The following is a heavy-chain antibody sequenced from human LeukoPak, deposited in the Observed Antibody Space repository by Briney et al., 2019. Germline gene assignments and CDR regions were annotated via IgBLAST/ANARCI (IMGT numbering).Heavy chain of an antibody. CDR3: ARRYGSGSWGYYYYYMDV. CDR1: GYTFTTYG. V-gene: IGHV1-18*01. J-gene: IGHJ6*03. CDR2: ISAYNGNT. Sequence: ASVKASCKASGYTFTTYGISWVRQAPGQGLEWMGWISAYNGNTNYAQKLQGRATMTTDTSTSTAYMELRSLRSDDTAVYYCARRYGSGSWGYYYYYMDVWGKGTTVTISS. D-gene: IGHD3-10*01.